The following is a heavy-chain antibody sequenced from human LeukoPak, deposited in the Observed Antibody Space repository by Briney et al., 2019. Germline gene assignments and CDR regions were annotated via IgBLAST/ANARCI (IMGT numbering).Heavy chain of an antibody. V-gene: IGHV3-23*01. J-gene: IGHJ4*02. D-gene: IGHD3-9*01. Sequence: GGSLRLSCAASGFTFSSYAMSWVRQAPGKGLEWVSAISGSGGSTYYADSVKGRFTISRDNSKNTLYLQMNSLRAEDTAVYYCAKDHTPGTYYDILTGYYREDYWGQGTLVTVSS. CDR3: AKDHTPGTYYDILTGYYREDY. CDR2: ISGSGGST. CDR1: GFTFSSYA.